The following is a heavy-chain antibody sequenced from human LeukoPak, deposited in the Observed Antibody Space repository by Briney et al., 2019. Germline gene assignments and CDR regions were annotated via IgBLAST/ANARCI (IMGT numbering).Heavy chain of an antibody. D-gene: IGHD4-11*01. CDR3: ARVDYTDEGWGY. Sequence: GGSLRLSCATSGFTFSRYWMSWVRQAPGKGLEWVANIDQDGSNENYVDSVRGRFTISRDDARNSLFLQMNSLRAEDTAMYYCARVDYTDEGWGYWGQGTLVTVSS. CDR2: IDQDGSNE. J-gene: IGHJ4*02. CDR1: GFTFSRYW. V-gene: IGHV3-7*01.